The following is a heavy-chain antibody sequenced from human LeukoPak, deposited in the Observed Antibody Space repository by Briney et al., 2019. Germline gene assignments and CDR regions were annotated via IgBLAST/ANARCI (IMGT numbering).Heavy chain of an antibody. CDR3: ARVGNYYDSSGYCYRFDY. CDR2: ISSSGSTI. J-gene: IGHJ4*02. D-gene: IGHD3-22*01. V-gene: IGHV3-11*04. CDR1: GFTFSDYY. Sequence: GGSLRLSCAASGFTFSDYYMSWIRQAPGKGLEWVSYISSSGSTIYYADSVKGRFTISRDNAKNSLYLQMNSLRAEDTAVYYCARVGNYYDSSGYCYRFDYWGQGTLVTVSS.